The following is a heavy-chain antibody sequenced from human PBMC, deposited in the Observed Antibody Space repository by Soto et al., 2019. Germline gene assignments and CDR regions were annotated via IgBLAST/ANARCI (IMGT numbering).Heavy chain of an antibody. Sequence: GGSLRLSCAASGFTFNIYAMSWVRQAPGKGLEWVSAISGSGGGTYYADSVEGRFTISRDNSNNTLYLQMSSLRAEDTAVYYCAKCGYDSSGRLVRYFQHWGHGT. CDR1: GFTFNIYA. V-gene: IGHV3-23*01. CDR2: ISGSGGGT. CDR3: AKCGYDSSGRLVRYFQH. J-gene: IGHJ1*01. D-gene: IGHD3-22*01.